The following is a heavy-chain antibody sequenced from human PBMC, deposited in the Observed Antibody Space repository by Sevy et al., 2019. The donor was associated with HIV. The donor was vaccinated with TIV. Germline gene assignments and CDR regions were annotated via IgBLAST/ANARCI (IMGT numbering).Heavy chain of an antibody. CDR3: ATINTVGSLAY. CDR1: GFNFRNVW. Sequence: GGYLRLSCAASGFNFRNVWMSWVRQAPGKGLEWIGLIKSNTDGGTTEYGSPVKGGITISKDGSKNTLFLQVNSLKAEDTALYYGATINTVGSLAYWGRGTLVTVSS. J-gene: IGHJ4*02. D-gene: IGHD2-15*01. CDR2: IKSNTDGGTT. V-gene: IGHV3-15*01.